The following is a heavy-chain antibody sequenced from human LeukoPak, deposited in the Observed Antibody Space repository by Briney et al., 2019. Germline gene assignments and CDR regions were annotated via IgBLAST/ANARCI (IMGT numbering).Heavy chain of an antibody. CDR2: IIPILGIA. J-gene: IGHJ4*02. Sequence: ASVKVSCKASGGTFSSYAISWVRQAPGQGLEWMGRIIPILGIANYAQKFQGRVTITADESTSTAYMELSSLRSEDTAVYYCARDPSYCGGDCYSDWGQGTLVTVSS. CDR1: GGTFSSYA. V-gene: IGHV1-69*04. D-gene: IGHD2-21*01. CDR3: ARDPSYCGGDCYSD.